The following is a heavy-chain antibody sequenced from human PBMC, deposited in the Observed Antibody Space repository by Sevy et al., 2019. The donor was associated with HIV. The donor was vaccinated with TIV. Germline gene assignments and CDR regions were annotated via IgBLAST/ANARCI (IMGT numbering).Heavy chain of an antibody. CDR3: ARHIGLRFGELCWFDP. D-gene: IGHD3-10*01. CDR2: IYYSGST. V-gene: IGHV4-39*01. CDR1: GGSISSSSYY. J-gene: IGHJ5*02. Sequence: SETLSLTCTVSGGSISSSSYYWGWILQPPGKGLEWIGSIYYSGSTYYNPSLKSRVTISVDTSKNQFSLKLSSVTAADTAVYYCARHIGLRFGELCWFDPWGQGTLVTVSS.